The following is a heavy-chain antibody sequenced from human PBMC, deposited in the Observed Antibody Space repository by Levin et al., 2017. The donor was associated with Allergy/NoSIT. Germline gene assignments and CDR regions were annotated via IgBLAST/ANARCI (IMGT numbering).Heavy chain of an antibody. D-gene: IGHD3-22*01. CDR1: GFTFSSYA. CDR2: ISGSGGST. J-gene: IGHJ4*02. V-gene: IGHV3-23*01. Sequence: GGSLRLSCAASGFTFSSYAMSWVRQAPGKGLEWVSAISGSGGSTYYADSVKGRFTISRDNSKNTLYLQMNSLRAEDTAVYYCAKEQRITMIVVVMYFDYWGQGTLVTVSS. CDR3: AKEQRITMIVVVMYFDY.